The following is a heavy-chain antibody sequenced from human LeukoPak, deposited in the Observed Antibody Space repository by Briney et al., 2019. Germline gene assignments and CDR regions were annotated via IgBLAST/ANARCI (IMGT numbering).Heavy chain of an antibody. J-gene: IGHJ5*02. Sequence: AGSLRLSCAPSGFTSSSYSMNWVRQAPRKGREWVSSISSSSSYIYYANSVKGRFTISRDNRENSPYLQMNSLLAEGPAVSDCGLIAAAYNWFDPWGQGTLVTVSS. CDR1: GFTSSSYS. D-gene: IGHD6-13*01. CDR3: GLIAAAYNWFDP. CDR2: ISSSSSYI. V-gene: IGHV3-21*01.